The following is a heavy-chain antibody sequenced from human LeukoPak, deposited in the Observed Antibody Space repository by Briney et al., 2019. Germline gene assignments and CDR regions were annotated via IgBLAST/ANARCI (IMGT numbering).Heavy chain of an antibody. CDR1: GYTFTSYA. CDR2: INVDNGDT. V-gene: IGHV1-18*01. J-gene: IGHJ4*02. D-gene: IGHD3-10*01. Sequence: GASVKASCKTSGYTFTSYAITWVRQAPGQGLEWMGWINVDNGDTNCAQKFQGRVTMTTDTSTSTAYMELRSLRSDDTAVYYCARGRFPGSGSYYNSFDCWGQGTLVTVSS. CDR3: ARGRFPGSGSYYNSFDC.